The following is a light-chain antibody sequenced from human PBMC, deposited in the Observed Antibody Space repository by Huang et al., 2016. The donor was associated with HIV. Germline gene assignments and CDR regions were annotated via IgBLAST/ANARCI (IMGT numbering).Light chain of an antibody. CDR2: LGS. J-gene: IGKJ4*01. V-gene: IGKV2-28*01. Sequence: DIVMTQSPLSLPVTPGEPASVSCRSSPSLLHNNGYNYLDWYLQKPGQSPQLLIYLGSNRASGVPDRCSGSGSGTDFTLKISRVEAEDVGIYYCMQALQTPLTFGGGTKVEIK. CDR3: MQALQTPLT. CDR1: PSLLHNNGYNY.